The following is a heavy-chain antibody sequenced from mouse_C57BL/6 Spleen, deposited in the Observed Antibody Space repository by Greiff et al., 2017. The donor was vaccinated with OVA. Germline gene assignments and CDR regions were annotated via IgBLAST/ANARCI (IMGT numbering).Heavy chain of an antibody. Sequence: EVQLVESGPGLVKPSQSLSLTCSVTGYSITSGYYWNWIRQFPGNKLEWMGYISYDGSNNYNPSLKNRISITRDTSKNQFFLKLNSVTTEDTATYYCARDDYGSSPYDVWGTGTTVTVSS. CDR1: GYSITSGYY. D-gene: IGHD1-1*01. J-gene: IGHJ1*03. V-gene: IGHV3-6*01. CDR3: ARDDYGSSPYDV. CDR2: ISYDGSN.